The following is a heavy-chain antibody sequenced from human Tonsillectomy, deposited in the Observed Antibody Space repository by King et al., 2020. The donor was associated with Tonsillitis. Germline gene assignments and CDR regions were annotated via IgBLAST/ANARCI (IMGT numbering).Heavy chain of an antibody. CDR1: GFTFSSYA. V-gene: IGHV3-23*04. Sequence: VQLVESGGGLVQPGGSLRLSCAASGFTFSSYAMSWVRQAPGKGLEWVSAISGSGGSTYYADSVKGRFTISRDNSKNTLYLQMNSLRAEDTAVYYCANTPHSYSSGWYGGVFDYWGQGTLVTVSS. J-gene: IGHJ4*02. D-gene: IGHD6-19*01. CDR3: ANTPHSYSSGWYGGVFDY. CDR2: ISGSGGST.